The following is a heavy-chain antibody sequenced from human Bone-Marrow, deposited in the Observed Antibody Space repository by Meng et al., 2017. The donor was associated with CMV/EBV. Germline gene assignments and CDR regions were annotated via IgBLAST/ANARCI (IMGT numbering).Heavy chain of an antibody. D-gene: IGHD6-13*01. CDR3: ASRIGGDSSSFG. V-gene: IGHV3-48*03. Sequence: GGSLRLSCAASGFTFSSYEMNWVRQAPGKGLEWVSYISSSGSKIHYADSVKGRFTISRDNAKNSLYLQMNSLRAEDTAVYYCASRIGGDSSSFGWGQGTLATFSS. CDR2: ISSSGSKI. J-gene: IGHJ4*02. CDR1: GFTFSSYE.